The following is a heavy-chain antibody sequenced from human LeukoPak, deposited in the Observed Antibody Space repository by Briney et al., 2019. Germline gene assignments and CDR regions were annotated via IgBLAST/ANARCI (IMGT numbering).Heavy chain of an antibody. Sequence: GGSLRLACAASGFTFSSFWMSWVRQAPGKGLEWVANIKQDGSEKYYVDSVKGRFTISRDNAKNSLYLQMNTLRAEDTAVYYCARGYRIVALFCALLWGQGTMVTVSS. CDR1: GFTFSSFW. V-gene: IGHV3-7*01. CDR2: IKQDGSEK. J-gene: IGHJ3*01. D-gene: IGHD5-12*01. CDR3: ARGYRIVALFCALL.